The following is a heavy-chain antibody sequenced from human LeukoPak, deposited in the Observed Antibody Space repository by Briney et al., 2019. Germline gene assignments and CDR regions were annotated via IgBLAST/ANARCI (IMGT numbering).Heavy chain of an antibody. V-gene: IGHV3-23*01. J-gene: IGHJ4*02. CDR2: ISGSGGST. CDR1: GFTFSSYA. D-gene: IGHD3-22*01. Sequence: GGSLRLSCAASGFTFSSYAMSWVRQAPGKGLEWVSAISGSGGSTYYADSVKGQFSISRDNSKNTLYLQMNSLRAEDTAVYYCAKDGIHYYDSSGYYFGGQGTLVTVSS. CDR3: AKDGIHYYDSSGYYF.